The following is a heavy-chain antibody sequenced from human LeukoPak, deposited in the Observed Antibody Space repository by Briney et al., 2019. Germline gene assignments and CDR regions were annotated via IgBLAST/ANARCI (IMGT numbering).Heavy chain of an antibody. J-gene: IGHJ3*02. CDR1: GGSISSYY. V-gene: IGHV4-59*01. Sequence: SETLSLTCTVSGGSISSYYWSWIRQPPGKGLEWIGYIYYSGSTNYNPSLKSRVTISVDTSKNQFSLKLSSVTAADTAVYYCARDLFWSGYDAFDIWGQGTMVTVSS. D-gene: IGHD3-3*01. CDR3: ARDLFWSGYDAFDI. CDR2: IYYSGST.